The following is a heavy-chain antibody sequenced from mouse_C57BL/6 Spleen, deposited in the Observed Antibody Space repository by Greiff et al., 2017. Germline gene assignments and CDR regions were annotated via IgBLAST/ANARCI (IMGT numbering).Heavy chain of an antibody. J-gene: IGHJ3*01. V-gene: IGHV1-52*01. Sequence: QVQLQQPGAELVRPGSSVKLSCKASGYTFTSYWMHWVKQRPIQGLEWIGNIDPSDSETHYNQKFKDKATLTVDKSSSTAYMQLSSLTSEDSAVYYCARIYDGYYWFAYWGQGTLVTVSA. D-gene: IGHD2-3*01. CDR3: ARIYDGYYWFAY. CDR1: GYTFTSYW. CDR2: IDPSDSET.